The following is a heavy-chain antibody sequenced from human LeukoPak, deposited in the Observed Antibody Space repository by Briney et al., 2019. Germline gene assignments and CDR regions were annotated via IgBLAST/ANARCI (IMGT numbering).Heavy chain of an antibody. D-gene: IGHD1-26*01. CDR1: GFTVSDNY. CDR3: ARVIVGTTTRLDYFDY. CDR2: IYSGGNT. J-gene: IGHJ4*02. V-gene: IGHV3-66*01. Sequence: TGGSLRLSCAASGFTVSDNYMSWVRQAPGKGLEWVSIIYSGGNTYYADSVKGRFTVSRDNSENTLYLQMNSLRAEDTAVYYCARVIVGTTTRLDYFDYWGQGTLVTVSS.